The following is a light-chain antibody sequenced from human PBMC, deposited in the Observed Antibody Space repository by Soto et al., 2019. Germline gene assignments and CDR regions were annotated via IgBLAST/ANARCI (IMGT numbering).Light chain of an antibody. V-gene: IGKV3-11*01. Sequence: EIVLTQSPDTLSLSPGERATLSCRASQSVSSSLAWYQQKPGQAPRLLIYDASNRATGIPARFSGSGSGTDFTLTISRLEPEEFAVYYCQQRSNWPPEVTFGPGTKVDIK. CDR1: QSVSSS. CDR3: QQRSNWPPEVT. J-gene: IGKJ3*01. CDR2: DAS.